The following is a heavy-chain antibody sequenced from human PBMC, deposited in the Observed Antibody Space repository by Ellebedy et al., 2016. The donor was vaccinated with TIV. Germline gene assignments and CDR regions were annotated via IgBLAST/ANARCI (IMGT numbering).Heavy chain of an antibody. V-gene: IGHV3-48*04. D-gene: IGHD5-18*01. Sequence: GGSLRLSCAASGFTVSSYSMNWVRQAPGKGLEWVSYISSSSSTIYYADSVKGRFTISRDNAKNSLYLQMNSLRAEDTAVYYCARDPKGGYSYGSSLDYWGQGTLVTVSS. CDR3: ARDPKGGYSYGSSLDY. CDR2: ISSSSSTI. J-gene: IGHJ4*02. CDR1: GFTVSSYS.